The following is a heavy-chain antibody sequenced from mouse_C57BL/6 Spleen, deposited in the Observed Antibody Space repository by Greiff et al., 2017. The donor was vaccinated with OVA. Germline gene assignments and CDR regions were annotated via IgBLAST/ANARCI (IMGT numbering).Heavy chain of an antibody. CDR2: IDPETGGT. CDR1: GYTFTDYE. Sequence: QVHVKQSGAELVRPGASVTLSCKASGYTFTDYEMHWVKQTPVHGLEWIGAIDPETGGTAYNQKFKGKAILTADKSSSTAYMELRSLTSEDSAVYYCTKSAYYYGSSYGYFDVWGTGTTVTVSS. J-gene: IGHJ1*03. V-gene: IGHV1-15*01. CDR3: TKSAYYYGSSYGYFDV. D-gene: IGHD1-1*01.